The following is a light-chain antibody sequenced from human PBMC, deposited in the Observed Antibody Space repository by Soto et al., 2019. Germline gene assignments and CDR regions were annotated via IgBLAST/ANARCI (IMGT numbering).Light chain of an antibody. V-gene: IGLV2-8*01. Sequence: QSVLTQPRSASVSTGQSVTISCTGTSSDVGGYNYVSWYQQHPGKAPKLMIYEVSKRPSGVPDRFSGSKSGNTASLTVSGLQAEDEADYYCTSYAGSNNFFYVFGTGTKVTVL. CDR2: EVS. J-gene: IGLJ1*01. CDR3: TSYAGSNNFFYV. CDR1: SSDVGGYNY.